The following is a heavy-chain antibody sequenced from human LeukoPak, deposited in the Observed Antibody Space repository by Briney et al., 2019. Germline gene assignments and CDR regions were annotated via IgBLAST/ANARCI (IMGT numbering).Heavy chain of an antibody. J-gene: IGHJ4*02. CDR1: GFTFSSYA. V-gene: IGHV3-23*01. CDR2: ISGSGGST. CDR3: AKGLWFGEFSPGY. D-gene: IGHD3-10*01. Sequence: GGSLRLSCAASGFTFSSYAMSWVRQAPGKGLEWVSAISGSGGSTYYADSVKGRFTISRDNSKNTLYLQMDSLRAEDTAVYYCAKGLWFGEFSPGYWGQGTLVTVSS.